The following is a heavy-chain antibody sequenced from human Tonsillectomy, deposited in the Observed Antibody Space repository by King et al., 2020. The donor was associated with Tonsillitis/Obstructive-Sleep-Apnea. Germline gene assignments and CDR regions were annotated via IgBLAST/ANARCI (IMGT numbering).Heavy chain of an antibody. Sequence: EVQLVESGGGLVQPGGSLRLSCSASGFTFSSYAMHWVRQAPGKGLEYVSAISSNGGSTYYADSVKGRFTISRDNSKNTLYLQMTSRRTEDTAVYYCVKDLRRAYDYWGQGTLVTVSS. V-gene: IGHV3-64D*06. CDR3: VKDLRRAYDY. CDR2: ISSNGGST. J-gene: IGHJ4*02. CDR1: GFTFSSYA.